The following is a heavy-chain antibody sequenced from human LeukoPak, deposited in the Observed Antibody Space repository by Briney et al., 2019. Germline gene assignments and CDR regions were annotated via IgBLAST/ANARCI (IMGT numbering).Heavy chain of an antibody. D-gene: IGHD6-13*01. Sequence: SETLSLTCAVYGGSFSGYYWSWIRQPPGKGLEWIGEINHSGSTNYNPSLKSRVTISVDTSKNQFSLKLSSVTAADTAVYYCARDPSITYSSSHPDPLFPFDYWGQGTLVTVSS. CDR3: ARDPSITYSSSHPDPLFPFDY. J-gene: IGHJ4*02. CDR2: INHSGST. CDR1: GGSFSGYY. V-gene: IGHV4-34*01.